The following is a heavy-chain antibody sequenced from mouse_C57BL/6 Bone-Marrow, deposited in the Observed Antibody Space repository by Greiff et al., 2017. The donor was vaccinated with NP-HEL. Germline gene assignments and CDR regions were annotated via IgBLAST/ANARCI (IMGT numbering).Heavy chain of an antibody. J-gene: IGHJ3*01. Sequence: EVQLQQSGPGMVKPSQSLSLTCTVTGYSITSGYDWHWIRHFPGNKLEWMGYISYSGSTNYNPSLKSRISITHDTSKNHFFLKLNSVTTEDTATYYCARGPYYYGSSPWFAYWGQGTLVTVSA. D-gene: IGHD1-1*01. CDR2: ISYSGST. CDR3: ARGPYYYGSSPWFAY. V-gene: IGHV3-1*01. CDR1: GYSITSGYD.